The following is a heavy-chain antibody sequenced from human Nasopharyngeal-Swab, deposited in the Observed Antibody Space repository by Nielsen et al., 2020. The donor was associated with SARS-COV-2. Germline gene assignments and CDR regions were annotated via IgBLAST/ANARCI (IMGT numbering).Heavy chain of an antibody. CDR1: GVSFSGYH. V-gene: IGHV4-34*01. D-gene: IGHD2-2*01. J-gene: IGHJ6*03. CDR3: ARVINGGGIVPASYSFFMDV. Sequence: SETLSLTCSLNGVSFSGYHWGWIRQSPGKGLEWIGDITRSGNTNYNPALKSRVTMSVATSKDEFSLKLTSVTAADTAIYFCARVINGGGIVPASYSFFMDVWGKGTSVAVSS. CDR2: ITRSGNT.